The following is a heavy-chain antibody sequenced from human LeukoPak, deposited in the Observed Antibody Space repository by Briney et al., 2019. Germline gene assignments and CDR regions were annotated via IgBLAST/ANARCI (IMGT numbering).Heavy chain of an antibody. V-gene: IGHV3-30*02. CDR3: AKDRDRVLRFLEWLSFDY. CDR1: GFTFSSYG. Sequence: GSLRLSCAASGFTFSSYGMHWVRQAPGKGLEWVAFIRYDGSNKYYADSVKGRFTISRDNSKNTLYLQMNSLRAEDTAVYYCAKDRDRVLRFLEWLSFDYWGQGTLVTVSS. J-gene: IGHJ4*02. CDR2: IRYDGSNK. D-gene: IGHD3-3*01.